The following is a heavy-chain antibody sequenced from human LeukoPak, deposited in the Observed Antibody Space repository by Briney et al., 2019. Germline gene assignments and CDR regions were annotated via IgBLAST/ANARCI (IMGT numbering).Heavy chain of an antibody. V-gene: IGHV4-59*01. Sequence: SETLSLTCTVSGGSIRDFYWSWIRQSPERGLEFIGYVYNSGITEYNPSLKSRVTIPLDTSKNQFSLELSSVTAADTAVYYCASLAVPFGWYGGSYYWYMDVWGKGTTVTVSS. D-gene: IGHD6-19*01. CDR3: ASLAVPFGWYGGSYYWYMDV. CDR2: VYNSGIT. CDR1: GGSIRDFY. J-gene: IGHJ6*03.